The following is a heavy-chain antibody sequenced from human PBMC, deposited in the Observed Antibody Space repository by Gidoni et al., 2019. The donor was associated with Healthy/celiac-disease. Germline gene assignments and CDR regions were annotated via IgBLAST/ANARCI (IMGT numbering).Heavy chain of an antibody. CDR1: GYTFTSYA. Sequence: QVQLVQAGAEVKKPGASVTVSCKASGYTFTSYAMHWVRQAPGQRLEWMGWINAGHGNTKYSQKFQGRVTITRDTSASTAYMELSSLRSEDTAVYYCARQGRSIAAAGTYNWFDPWGQGTLVTVSS. CDR2: INAGHGNT. J-gene: IGHJ5*02. V-gene: IGHV1-3*01. D-gene: IGHD6-13*01. CDR3: ARQGRSIAAAGTYNWFDP.